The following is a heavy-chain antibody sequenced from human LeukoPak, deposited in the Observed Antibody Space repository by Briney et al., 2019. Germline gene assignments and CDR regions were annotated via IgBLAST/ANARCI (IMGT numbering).Heavy chain of an antibody. CDR2: IYPGDSRT. CDR1: GYSFTNYW. D-gene: IGHD3-22*01. J-gene: IGHJ4*02. Sequence: GESLKISCKGSGYSFTNYWIGWVRQMPGKGLEWMGIIYPGDSRTTYSPSFQGQVTISADKSITTAYLQWSSLKASDTAMYYCARAVHDSSGYYPPDFDYWGQGTLVTVSS. V-gene: IGHV5-51*01. CDR3: ARAVHDSSGYYPPDFDY.